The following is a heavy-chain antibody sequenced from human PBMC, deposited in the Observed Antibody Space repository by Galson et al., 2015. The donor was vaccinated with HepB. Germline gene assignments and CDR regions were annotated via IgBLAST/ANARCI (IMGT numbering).Heavy chain of an antibody. J-gene: IGHJ3*02. CDR1: GFTFSSYG. D-gene: IGHD2-21*02. V-gene: IGHV3-30*18. CDR2: ISYDGSNK. Sequence: SLRLSCAASGFTFSSYGMHWVRQAPGKGLEWVAVISYDGSNKYYADSVKGRFTISRDNSKNTLYLQMNSLRAEDTAVYYCAKDSVSGDWSPFDIWGQGTMVTVSS. CDR3: AKDSVSGDWSPFDI.